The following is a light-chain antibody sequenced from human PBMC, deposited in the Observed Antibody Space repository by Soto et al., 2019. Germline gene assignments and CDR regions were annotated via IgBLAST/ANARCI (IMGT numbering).Light chain of an antibody. CDR3: QQYVSSVT. Sequence: EIVLTQSPRFLSLSPGERATLSCRASQSVDSSFFAWYQQKPGQAPRLLIYGASKRATGIPDRFSGSGSGTDFTLTISRLEPEDFAVYYCQQYVSSVTFGQGTKVEIK. CDR2: GAS. CDR1: QSVDSSF. V-gene: IGKV3-20*01. J-gene: IGKJ1*01.